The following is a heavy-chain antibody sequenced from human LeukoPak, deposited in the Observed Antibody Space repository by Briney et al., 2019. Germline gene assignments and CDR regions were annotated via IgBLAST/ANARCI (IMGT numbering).Heavy chain of an antibody. J-gene: IGHJ6*03. V-gene: IGHV3-20*04. CDR3: ARDGNYDILTGYFEGNYMDV. D-gene: IGHD3-9*01. CDR2: INWNGGST. CDR1: GFTFDDYG. Sequence: GGSLRLSCAASGFTFDDYGMSWVRQAPGKGLEWVSGINWNGGSTGYADSVKGRFTISRDNAKNSLYLQMNSLRAEDTALYYCARDGNYDILTGYFEGNYMDVWGKGTTVTVSS.